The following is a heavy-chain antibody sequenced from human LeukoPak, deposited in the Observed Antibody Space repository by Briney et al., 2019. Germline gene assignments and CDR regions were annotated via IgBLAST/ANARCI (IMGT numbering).Heavy chain of an antibody. D-gene: IGHD6-13*01. CDR2: INHSGST. CDR3: ARAPIGQQLVPDANYYYYYGMDV. CDR1: GGSFSGYY. J-gene: IGHJ6*02. V-gene: IGHV4-34*01. Sequence: PSETLSLTCAVYGGSFSGYYWSWIRQPPGKGLEWIGEINHSGSTNYNPSLKSRVTISVDTSKNQFSLKLSSVTAADTAVYYCARAPIGQQLVPDANYYYYYGMDVWGQGTTVTVSS.